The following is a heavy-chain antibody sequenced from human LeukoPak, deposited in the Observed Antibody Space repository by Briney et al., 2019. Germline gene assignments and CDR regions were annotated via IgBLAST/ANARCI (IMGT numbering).Heavy chain of an antibody. V-gene: IGHV3-21*04. Sequence: GGSLRLSRGASGFTFSGHSMNCVRQPPGKAREWVSTNSTSSSYIYYADSVKGRFTISRDNAKKSLYLQMNSLRAEDAAVYYCAKDLRDWNYYAFDVWGQGTMVTVSS. CDR2: NSTSSSYI. J-gene: IGHJ3*01. CDR1: GFTFSGHS. CDR3: AKDLRDWNYYAFDV. D-gene: IGHD1-7*01.